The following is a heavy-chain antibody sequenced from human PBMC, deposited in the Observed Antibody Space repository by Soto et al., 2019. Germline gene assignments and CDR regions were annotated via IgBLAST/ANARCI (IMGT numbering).Heavy chain of an antibody. Sequence: GESLKISCKASGYSFTSYWIGWVRQMPGKGLEWMGIIYPADSDTRYSPSFQGQVIISADKSISTAYLQWSSLKASDTAMYYCASQESSREAFDVWGQGTMVTVSS. V-gene: IGHV5-51*01. D-gene: IGHD2-2*01. CDR3: ASQESSREAFDV. CDR2: IYPADSDT. CDR1: GYSFTSYW. J-gene: IGHJ3*01.